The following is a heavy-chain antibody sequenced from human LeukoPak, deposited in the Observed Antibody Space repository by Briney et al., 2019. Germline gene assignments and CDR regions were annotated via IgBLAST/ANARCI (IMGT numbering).Heavy chain of an antibody. Sequence: SETLSLTCTVSGSSITGSYWSWLRQPPGKGLEYIGYIYYSGSTNYNPSLKSRVTISVDASKNQFSLKLTSVTAADTAVYYCATAGPISGRHNYFDSWGQGTLVTVSS. V-gene: IGHV4-59*01. CDR3: ATAGPISGRHNYFDS. CDR2: IYYSGST. J-gene: IGHJ4*02. CDR1: GSSITGSY. D-gene: IGHD3-10*01.